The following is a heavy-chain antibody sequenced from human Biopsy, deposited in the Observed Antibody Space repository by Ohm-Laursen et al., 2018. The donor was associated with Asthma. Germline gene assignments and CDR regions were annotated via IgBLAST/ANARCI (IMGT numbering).Heavy chain of an antibody. Sequence: GSLRLSCAASGMSVSDYYMTWLRQSPGKGLAWLSHIGIHGPSIYYADSVKRRFTISRDNAKNSLFLQMTGLRADDTAVYFCAGGRYCSGASCLYGMDVWGQGTTVSVSS. CDR2: IGIHGPSI. CDR1: GMSVSDYY. V-gene: IGHV3-11*01. CDR3: AGGRYCSGASCLYGMDV. J-gene: IGHJ6*02. D-gene: IGHD2-15*01.